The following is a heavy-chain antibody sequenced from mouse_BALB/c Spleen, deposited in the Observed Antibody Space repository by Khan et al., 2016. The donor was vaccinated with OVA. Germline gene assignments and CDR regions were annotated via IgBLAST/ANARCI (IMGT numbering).Heavy chain of an antibody. V-gene: IGHV10S3*01. J-gene: IGHJ4*01. CDR1: GFTFNTNA. Sequence: EVQLVESGGGLVRPTGSLKLSCAASGFTFNTNAMTWVRQAPGKGLEWLARIRTKSNNYTTYYADSVKDRFTISRDDSQSRLYLQMNNLESEDTAMYYCVREGWDYWGRGTSVTVSS. CDR2: IRTKSNNYTT. CDR3: VREGWDY.